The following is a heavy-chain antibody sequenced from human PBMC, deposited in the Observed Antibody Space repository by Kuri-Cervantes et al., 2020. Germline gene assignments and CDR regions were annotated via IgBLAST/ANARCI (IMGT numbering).Heavy chain of an antibody. J-gene: IGHJ3*02. Sequence: GESLKISCAASGFTFSSYAMSWVRQAPGKGLEWVSAISGSGGSTYYADSVKGRFTISRDNSKNTLYLQMNSLRAEDTAVYYCTRDYGDYSANDAFDIWGQGTMVTVSS. CDR3: TRDYGDYSANDAFDI. V-gene: IGHV3-23*01. CDR2: ISGSGGST. CDR1: GFTFSSYA. D-gene: IGHD4-17*01.